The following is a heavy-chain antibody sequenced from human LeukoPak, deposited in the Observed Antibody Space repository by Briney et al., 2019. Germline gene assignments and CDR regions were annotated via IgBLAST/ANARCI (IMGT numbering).Heavy chain of an antibody. CDR3: ARGMAWDAVVPAATLNWFDP. D-gene: IGHD2-2*01. Sequence: SSETLSLTCAVSGYSISSGYYWSWIRQPPGKGLEWIGYIYYSGSTNYNPSLKSRVTISVDTSKNQFSLKLSSVTAADTAVYYCARGMAWDAVVPAATLNWFDPWGQGTLVTVSS. CDR1: GYSISSGYY. CDR2: IYYSGST. V-gene: IGHV4-61*01. J-gene: IGHJ5*02.